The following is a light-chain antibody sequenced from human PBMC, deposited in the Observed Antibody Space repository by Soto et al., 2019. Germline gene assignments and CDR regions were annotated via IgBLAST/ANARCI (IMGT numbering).Light chain of an antibody. V-gene: IGLV2-14*01. CDR1: SSDIGSYNF. J-gene: IGLJ1*01. Sequence: QSVLTQPRSVSGSPGQSITISCTGTSSDIGSYNFVSWYQQYPGKAPKLMIYGVTNRPSGVSDRFSGSKTGNTASLTISGLQAEDEAAYYCFSHRSGNSHVFGTGTKVTVL. CDR2: GVT. CDR3: FSHRSGNSHV.